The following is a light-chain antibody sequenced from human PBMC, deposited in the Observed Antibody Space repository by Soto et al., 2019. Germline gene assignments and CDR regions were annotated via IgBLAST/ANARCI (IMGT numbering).Light chain of an antibody. V-gene: IGKV3-15*01. CDR3: QQYNNWTAET. CDR1: QSVSSN. J-gene: IGKJ2*01. Sequence: EIVMTQAPATLSVSPGERATLSCRASQSVSSNLAWYQQKPGQAPRLLIYGASTRATGIPARFSGSGSGTEFSLTISSLQSEDFAVYYCQQYNNWTAETFGQWTKLEIK. CDR2: GAS.